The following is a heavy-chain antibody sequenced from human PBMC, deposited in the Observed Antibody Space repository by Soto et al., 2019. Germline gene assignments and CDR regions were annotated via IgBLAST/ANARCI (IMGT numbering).Heavy chain of an antibody. Sequence: ASVKVSCKASGGTFSSNTITWVRQAPGQGLEWMGGITPMFGTPNYAQKFRGRVTITADESTSTAYMELSSLRSEDTAMYFCARDGTLYDSRAYYYLYWGQGTLVPVSS. CDR2: ITPMFGTP. D-gene: IGHD3-22*01. CDR3: ARDGTLYDSRAYYYLY. V-gene: IGHV1-69*13. J-gene: IGHJ4*02. CDR1: GGTFSSNT.